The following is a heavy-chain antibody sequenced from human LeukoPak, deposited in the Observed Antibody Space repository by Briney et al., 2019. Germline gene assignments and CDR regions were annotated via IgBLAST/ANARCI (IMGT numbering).Heavy chain of an antibody. V-gene: IGHV3-30*03. Sequence: GGSLRLSCAASGFTFSSYGMHWVRQAPGKGLEWVAAISYDGSNKYYGGSVKGRFTISRDNSKNTLYVQMNSLRTEDTAVYYCATYQYSSSWTNFDYWGQGTLVTVSS. CDR3: ATYQYSSSWTNFDY. CDR2: ISYDGSNK. CDR1: GFTFSSYG. J-gene: IGHJ4*02. D-gene: IGHD6-13*01.